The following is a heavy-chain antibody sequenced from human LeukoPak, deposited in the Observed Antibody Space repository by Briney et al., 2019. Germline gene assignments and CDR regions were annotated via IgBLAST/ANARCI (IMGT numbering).Heavy chain of an antibody. CDR2: ISSSGSTI. J-gene: IGHJ4*02. CDR3: ARVVYYYDSSGYSYYFDY. CDR1: GFTFSDYY. Sequence: GGSLRLSCAASGFTFSDYYMSWIRQAPGKGLEWVSYISSSGSTIYYADSVKGRFTISRDNAKNSLYLQMNSLRAEDTAVYYCARVVYYYDSSGYSYYFDYWGQGTLVTVSS. D-gene: IGHD3-22*01. V-gene: IGHV3-11*01.